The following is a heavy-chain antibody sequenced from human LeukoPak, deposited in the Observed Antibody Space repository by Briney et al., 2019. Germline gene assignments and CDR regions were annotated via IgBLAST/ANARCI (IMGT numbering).Heavy chain of an antibody. J-gene: IGHJ4*02. CDR2: INHSGIT. D-gene: IGHD3-10*01. V-gene: IGHV4-34*01. Sequence: SETLSLTCAVYGGSFSDYYWSWIRQPPGKGLEYIGEINHSGITNYNPSLKSRVTISVDTSKNQFSLRLNSVSAADTAVYYCATSPLLAQNYFFDYWGQGTLVTVSS. CDR1: GGSFSDYY. CDR3: ATSPLLAQNYFFDY.